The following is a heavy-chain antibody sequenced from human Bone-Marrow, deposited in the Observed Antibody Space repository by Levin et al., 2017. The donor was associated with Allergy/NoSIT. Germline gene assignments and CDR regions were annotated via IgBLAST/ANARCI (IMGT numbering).Heavy chain of an antibody. CDR3: AKEGEITAYGSD. J-gene: IGHJ4*02. Sequence: GESLKISCAASGFIFSNYAMSWVHQAPGKGLEWVSAISGNSDRVYYADSVRGRFTISRDNFKNTLSLQMTGLRVEDTAVYYCAKEGEITAYGSDWGQGTLVTVSS. CDR2: ISGNSDRV. D-gene: IGHD3-10*01. V-gene: IGHV3-23*01. CDR1: GFIFSNYA.